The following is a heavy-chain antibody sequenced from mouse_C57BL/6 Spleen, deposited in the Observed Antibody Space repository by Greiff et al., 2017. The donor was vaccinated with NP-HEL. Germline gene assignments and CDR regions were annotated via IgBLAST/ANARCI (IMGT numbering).Heavy chain of an antibody. CDR3: ARQSYDYERAYFDY. CDR1: GYTFTSYW. V-gene: IGHV1-69*01. CDR2: IDPSDSYT. J-gene: IGHJ2*01. Sequence: QVQLQQPGAELVMPGASVKLSCKASGYTFTSYWMHWVKQRPGQGLEWIGEIDPSDSYTNYNQKFKGKSTLTVDKSSSTAYMQLSSLTSEDSAVYYCARQSYDYERAYFDYWGKGTTLTVSS. D-gene: IGHD2-4*01.